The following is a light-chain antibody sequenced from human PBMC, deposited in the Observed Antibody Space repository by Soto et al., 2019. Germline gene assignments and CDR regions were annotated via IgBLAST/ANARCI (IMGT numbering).Light chain of an antibody. CDR3: QQYNNLPYT. V-gene: IGKV3-15*01. Sequence: EIVMTQSPATLSVSPGERATLSCRASQSVSSNLAWYQQKPGQAPRLLIYGASTRATGIPGRFSGSGSGTEFSLTISSLHSEDFSVYYCQQYNNLPYTCGQGTKLEIK. CDR2: GAS. CDR1: QSVSSN. J-gene: IGKJ2*01.